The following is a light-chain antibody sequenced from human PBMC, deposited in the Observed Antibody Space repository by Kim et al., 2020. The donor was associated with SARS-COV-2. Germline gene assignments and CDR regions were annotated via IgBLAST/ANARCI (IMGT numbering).Light chain of an antibody. CDR2: DAS. V-gene: IGKV1-27*01. J-gene: IGKJ1*01. CDR3: QRYDNAPWT. Sequence: ESVGDRVTITCRANQDMSNYVAWYQQIAGKIPKLLIYDASTLQSGDPSRFSGSGSGTDFSLTITSLQPEDAATYYCQRYDNAPWTFGQGTKVDIK. CDR1: QDMSNY.